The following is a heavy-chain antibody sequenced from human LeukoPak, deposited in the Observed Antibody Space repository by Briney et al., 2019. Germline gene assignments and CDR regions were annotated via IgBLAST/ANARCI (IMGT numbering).Heavy chain of an antibody. CDR1: GFTFSSYW. D-gene: IGHD3-10*01. CDR3: ARDRRDYYGSGSYYKGGYYFDY. J-gene: IGHJ4*02. Sequence: GGSLRLSCAASGFTFSSYWMSWVRQAPGKGLEWVANIKQDGSEKYYVDSVKGRFTISRDNAKNSLYLQMNSLRAEDTAVYYCARDRRDYYGSGSYYKGGYYFDYWGQGTLVTVSS. CDR2: IKQDGSEK. V-gene: IGHV3-7*01.